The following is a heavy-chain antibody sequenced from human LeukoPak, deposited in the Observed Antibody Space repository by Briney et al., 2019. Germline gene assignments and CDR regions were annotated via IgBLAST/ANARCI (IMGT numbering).Heavy chain of an antibody. CDR3: ARDVVVVPSRYYYYYGMDV. CDR1: GFTVSGSY. D-gene: IGHD2-2*01. CDR2: IYSGGST. V-gene: IGHV3-66*01. J-gene: IGHJ6*02. Sequence: GGSLRLSCAASGFTVSGSYMSWVRQAPGKGLEWVSVIYSGGSTYYADSVKGRFTISRDNSKNTLYLQMNSLRAEDTAVYYCARDVVVVPSRYYYYYGMDVWGQGTTVTVSS.